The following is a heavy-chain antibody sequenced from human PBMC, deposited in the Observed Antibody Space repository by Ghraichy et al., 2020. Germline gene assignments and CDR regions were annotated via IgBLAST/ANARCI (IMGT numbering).Heavy chain of an antibody. CDR3: AARGVTRGY. J-gene: IGHJ4*02. CDR2: INHSGST. D-gene: IGHD3-10*01. V-gene: IGHV4-34*01. Sequence: SETLSLTCAVYGGSFSGYYWSWIRQPPGKGLEWIGEINHSGSTNYNPSLKSRVTISVDTSKNQFSLKLSSVTAADTAVYYCAARGVTRGYWGQGTLVTVSS. CDR1: GGSFSGYY.